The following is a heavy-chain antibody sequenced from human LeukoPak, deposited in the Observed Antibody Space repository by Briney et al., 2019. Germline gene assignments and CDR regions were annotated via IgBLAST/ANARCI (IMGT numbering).Heavy chain of an antibody. V-gene: IGHV3-48*01. Sequence: GGSLRLSCAASGFTFSSHSMNWVRQAPGKGLEWVSYISSSSSTIYYAGSVKGRFTISRDNAKNSLYLQMNSLRAEGTAVYYCARGAYYYEDWGQGTLVTVSS. J-gene: IGHJ4*02. CDR2: ISSSSSTI. CDR1: GFTFSSHS. CDR3: ARGAYYYED. D-gene: IGHD3-22*01.